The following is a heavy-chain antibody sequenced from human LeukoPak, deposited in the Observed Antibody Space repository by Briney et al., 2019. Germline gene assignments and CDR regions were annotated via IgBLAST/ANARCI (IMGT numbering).Heavy chain of an antibody. Sequence: GGSLRLSCAASGFTFSSYAMSWVRQAPGKGLEWVSAISGSGGSTYYADSVKGRFTISRDNSKNALYLQMNSLRAEDTAVYYCARDFLLGTFDPWGQGTLVTVSS. V-gene: IGHV3-23*01. CDR1: GFTFSSYA. CDR2: ISGSGGST. D-gene: IGHD1-26*01. J-gene: IGHJ5*02. CDR3: ARDFLLGTFDP.